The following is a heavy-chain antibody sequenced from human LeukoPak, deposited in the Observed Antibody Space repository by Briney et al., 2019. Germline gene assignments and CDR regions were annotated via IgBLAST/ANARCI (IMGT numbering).Heavy chain of an antibody. Sequence: ASVKVSWKVSGYTLTELSMHWVRQAPGKGLEWMGGFDPEDGETIYAQKFQGRVTMTEDTSTDTAYMELSSLRSDDTAVYYCARHSYGFTPFDYWGQGTLVTVSS. J-gene: IGHJ4*02. CDR1: GYTLTELS. CDR2: FDPEDGET. CDR3: ARHSYGFTPFDY. V-gene: IGHV1-24*01. D-gene: IGHD5-18*01.